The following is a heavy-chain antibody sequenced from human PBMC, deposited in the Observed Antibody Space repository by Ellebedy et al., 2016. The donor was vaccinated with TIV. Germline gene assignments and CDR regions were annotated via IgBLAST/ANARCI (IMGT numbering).Heavy chain of an antibody. J-gene: IGHJ4*02. V-gene: IGHV3-30-3*01. CDR1: GFTFSSYA. CDR3: ATSAVGHSHGYYFDY. Sequence: GESLKISCTVSGFTFSSYAIHWVRLAPGKGLEWVTLISYDGSEKYNADSVKGRFTISRDNSKNTVYLQINSLRAEGTAGYYCATSAVGHSHGYYFDYWGQGTLVTVSA. D-gene: IGHD3-22*01. CDR2: ISYDGSEK.